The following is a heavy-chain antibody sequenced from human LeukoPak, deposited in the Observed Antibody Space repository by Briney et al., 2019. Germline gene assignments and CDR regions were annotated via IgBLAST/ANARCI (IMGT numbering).Heavy chain of an antibody. D-gene: IGHD4-11*01. Sequence: PGGSLRLSCAASGFTFSGYGMHWVRQAPGKGLEWVALISYDGSNKYYADSVKGRFTISRDNSKNTLYLQMNSLRAEDTAVYYCAKDRAALGTTGVDYWGQGTLVTVSS. CDR2: ISYDGSNK. V-gene: IGHV3-30*18. CDR1: GFTFSGYG. CDR3: AKDRAALGTTGVDY. J-gene: IGHJ4*02.